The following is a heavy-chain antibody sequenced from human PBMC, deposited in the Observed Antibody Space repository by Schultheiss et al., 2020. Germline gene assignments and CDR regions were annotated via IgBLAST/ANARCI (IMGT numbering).Heavy chain of an antibody. CDR1: GYIFGDYG. CDR2: VSSSNGNS. CDR3: ASSSGWYFQGGVDY. J-gene: IGHJ4*02. D-gene: IGHD6-13*01. V-gene: IGHV1-18*01. Sequence: ASVKVSCKTSGYIFGDYGINWVRQAPGQGLEWVGWVSSSNGNSNYAQKVQDRVTMTRDTSTSTVYMEMSSLRSEDTAVYYCASSSGWYFQGGVDYWGQGTLVTVSS.